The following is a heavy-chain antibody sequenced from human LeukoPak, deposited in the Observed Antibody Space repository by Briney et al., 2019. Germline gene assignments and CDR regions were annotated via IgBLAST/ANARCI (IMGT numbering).Heavy chain of an antibody. V-gene: IGHV3-43*01. CDR1: GFTFDDYT. J-gene: IGHJ1*01. Sequence: HAGGSLRLSCAASGFTFDDYTMHWVRQAPGKGLEWVSLISWDGGSTYYADSVKGRFTISRDNSKNSLYLQMNSLRTEDTALYYCAKDIGGDYGDYAYFQHWGQGTLVTVSS. CDR2: ISWDGGST. CDR3: AKDIGGDYGDYAYFQH. D-gene: IGHD4-17*01.